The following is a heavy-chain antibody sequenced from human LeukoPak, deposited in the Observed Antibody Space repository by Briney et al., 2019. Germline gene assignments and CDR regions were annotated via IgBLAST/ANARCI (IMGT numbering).Heavy chain of an antibody. CDR2: IHSSGST. J-gene: IGHJ4*02. V-gene: IGHV4-4*07. Sequence: SETLSLTCSVSGGSINTYYWSCIRQPAGXXREWIGRIHSSGSTHYNPSLKSRVTMSLDTSKNQFSLKLTSVTAADTAVYYCARDNDFFDYWGQGTLVTVSS. CDR1: GGSINTYY. CDR3: ARDNDFFDY.